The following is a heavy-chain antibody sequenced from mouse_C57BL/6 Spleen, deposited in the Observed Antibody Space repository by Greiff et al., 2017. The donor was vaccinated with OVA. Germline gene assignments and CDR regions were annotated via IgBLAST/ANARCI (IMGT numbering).Heavy chain of an antibody. Sequence: EVKLMESGPELVKPGASVKISCKASGYSFTDYNMNWVKQSNGKSLEWIGVINPNYGTTSYNQKFKGKATLTVDQSSTTAYMQLNSLTSEDSAVYYCARFDSEDYAMDYWGQGTSVTVSS. J-gene: IGHJ4*01. CDR3: ARFDSEDYAMDY. CDR1: GYSFTDYN. CDR2: INPNYGTT. V-gene: IGHV1-39*01.